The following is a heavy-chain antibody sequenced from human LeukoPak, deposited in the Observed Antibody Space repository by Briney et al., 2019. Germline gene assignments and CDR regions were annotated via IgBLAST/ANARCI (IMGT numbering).Heavy chain of an antibody. CDR3: AAADCGGDCYSGYAADY. J-gene: IGHJ4*02. CDR1: GFTFTSSA. Sequence: ASVKVSCKASGFTFTSSAMQWVRQARGQRLEWIGWIVVGSGNTNYAQKFQERVTITRDMSTSTAYMELSSLRSEDTAVYYCAAADCGGDCYSGYAADYWGQGTLVTVSS. V-gene: IGHV1-58*02. CDR2: IVVGSGNT. D-gene: IGHD2-21*02.